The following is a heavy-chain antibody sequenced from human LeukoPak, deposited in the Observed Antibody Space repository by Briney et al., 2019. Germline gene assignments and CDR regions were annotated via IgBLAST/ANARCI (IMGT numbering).Heavy chain of an antibody. V-gene: IGHV3-23*01. Sequence: PGGSLRLSCAASGFTFSSYAMNWVRQAPGKGLEWVSAISGSGGSTYYADSVKGRFTISRDNSKNTLYLQMNSLRAEDTAVYYCAKVNLAAADTGWFDHWGQGTLVTVSS. CDR3: AKVNLAAADTGWFDH. CDR1: GFTFSSYA. CDR2: ISGSGGST. D-gene: IGHD6-13*01. J-gene: IGHJ5*02.